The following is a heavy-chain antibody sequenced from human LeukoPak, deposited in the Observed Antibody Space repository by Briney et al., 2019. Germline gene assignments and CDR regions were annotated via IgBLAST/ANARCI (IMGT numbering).Heavy chain of an antibody. J-gene: IGHJ4*02. D-gene: IGHD1-1*01. CDR3: ARTLTTGTWEDY. CDR1: GYTFTGHY. V-gene: IGHV1-2*02. Sequence: ASVKVSCKASGYTFTGHYMQWVRQAPGQGLEWLGWINPNSGGTDYAQKFQGRVTMTRDTSISTAYLELARLRSDDTAVYYCARTLTTGTWEDYWGQGTLVTVSS. CDR2: INPNSGGT.